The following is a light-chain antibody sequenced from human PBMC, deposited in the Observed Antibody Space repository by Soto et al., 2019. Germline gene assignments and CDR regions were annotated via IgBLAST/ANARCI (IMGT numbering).Light chain of an antibody. J-gene: IGLJ1*01. Sequence: QSVLTQPASVSGSPGQSITISFTGTSSDVGGYNYVSWYQQHPGKAPKLMIYEVSNRPSGVSNRFSGSKSGNTASLTISGLQAADEADYYCSSYTSSSTYVFGTGTKRTVL. CDR1: SSDVGGYNY. CDR3: SSYTSSSTYV. V-gene: IGLV2-14*01. CDR2: EVS.